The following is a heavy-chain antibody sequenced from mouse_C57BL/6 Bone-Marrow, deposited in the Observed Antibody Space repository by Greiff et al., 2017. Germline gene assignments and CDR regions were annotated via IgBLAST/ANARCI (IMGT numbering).Heavy chain of an antibody. CDR2: INPNNGGT. J-gene: IGHJ4*01. D-gene: IGHD5-5*01. V-gene: IGHV1-26*01. Sequence: EVQLQQSGPELVKPGASVKISCKASGYTFTDYYMNWVKQSHGQSLEWIGDINPNNGGTSYNQKFKGKATLTVDKSSSTAYMELRSLTSEDSAVYYCASYLHYWGQGTSVTVSS. CDR3: ASYLHY. CDR1: GYTFTDYY.